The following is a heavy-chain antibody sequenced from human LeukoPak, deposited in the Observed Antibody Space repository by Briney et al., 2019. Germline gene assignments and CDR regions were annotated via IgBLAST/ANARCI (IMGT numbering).Heavy chain of an antibody. CDR3: ARASNTGWFHDY. D-gene: IGHD6-19*01. V-gene: IGHV3-21*01. CDR2: ISSSSSYI. CDR1: GFTFSSYS. Sequence: PGGSLRLSCAASGFTFSSYSMNWVRQAPGKGLEWVSSISSSSSYIYYADSVKGRFTISRDNAKNSLYLQMNSLRAEDTAVYYCARASNTGWFHDYWGQGTLVTVSS. J-gene: IGHJ4*02.